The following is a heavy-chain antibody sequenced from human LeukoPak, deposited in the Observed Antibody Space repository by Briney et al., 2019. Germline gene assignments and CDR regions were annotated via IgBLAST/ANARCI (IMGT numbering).Heavy chain of an antibody. CDR3: AGGATYYYDSSGYFDY. J-gene: IGHJ4*02. CDR1: GFTFSSYA. V-gene: IGHV3-30*04. D-gene: IGHD3-22*01. CDR2: ISYDGSNK. Sequence: GGSLRLSCAASGFTFSSYAMHWVRQAPGKGLEWVAVISYDGSNKYYADSVKGRFTISRDNSKNTLYLQMNSLRAEDTAVYYCAGGATYYYDSSGYFDYWGQGTLVTVSS.